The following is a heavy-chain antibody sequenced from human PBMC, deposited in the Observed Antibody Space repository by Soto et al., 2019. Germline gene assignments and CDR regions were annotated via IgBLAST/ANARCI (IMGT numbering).Heavy chain of an antibody. CDR3: AGGGVRGVITRTRDYYGMDD. Sequence: GESLKISCKGSGYSFTNYWIGWVRQMPGKGLEWMGIIYPGDSDTRYSPSFQGQVTISADKSISTAYLQWSSRKASDTAMYYCAGGGVRGVITRTRDYYGMDDWVQGTSVTVSS. J-gene: IGHJ6*02. D-gene: IGHD3-10*01. CDR1: GYSFTNYW. CDR2: IYPGDSDT. V-gene: IGHV5-51*01.